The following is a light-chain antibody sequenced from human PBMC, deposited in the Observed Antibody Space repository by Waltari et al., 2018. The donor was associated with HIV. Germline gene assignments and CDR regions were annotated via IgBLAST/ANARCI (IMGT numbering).Light chain of an antibody. V-gene: IGLV2-8*01. CDR1: SGDIGNYDY. Sequence: QPALIQPPSASGSPGQSATIPCTGTSGDIGNYDYVSWYQQHPRKAPQVIIYEVSQRSSGVPDRFSGSKSGNTASLTVSGRQAEDEADYYCASYAGHDRFVLLGGGTKVTVL. J-gene: IGLJ2*01. CDR3: ASYAGHDRFVL. CDR2: EVS.